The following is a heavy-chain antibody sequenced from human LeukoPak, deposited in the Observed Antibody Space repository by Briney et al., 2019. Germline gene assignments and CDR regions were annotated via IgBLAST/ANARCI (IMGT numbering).Heavy chain of an antibody. J-gene: IGHJ4*02. CDR2: IIPILGIA. CDR1: GYTFTSYA. V-gene: IGHV1-69*04. CDR3: AKVSYHYYGSGSYVLDY. Sequence: ASVKVSCKASGYTFTSYAISWVRQAPGQGLEWMGRIIPILGIANYAQKFQGRVTITADKSTSTAYMELSSLRSEDTAVYYCAKVSYHYYGSGSYVLDYWGQGTLVTVSS. D-gene: IGHD3-10*01.